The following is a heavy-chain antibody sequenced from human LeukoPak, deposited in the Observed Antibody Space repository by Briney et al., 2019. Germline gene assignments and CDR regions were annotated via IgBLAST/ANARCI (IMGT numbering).Heavy chain of an antibody. D-gene: IGHD4-17*01. CDR1: GLTFSSYA. J-gene: IGHJ4*02. Sequence: PGGSLRLSCEASGLTFSSYALTWVRQAPGKGLDWVSAFSGSGGSTYYADSVKGRFTIPRANSKNTLYLQRNSLRAEDTAVNYSAKAKPGDYWGGYVHPSFDYWGQGTLVTVSS. CDR2: FSGSGGST. V-gene: IGHV3-23*01. CDR3: AKAKPGDYWGGYVHPSFDY.